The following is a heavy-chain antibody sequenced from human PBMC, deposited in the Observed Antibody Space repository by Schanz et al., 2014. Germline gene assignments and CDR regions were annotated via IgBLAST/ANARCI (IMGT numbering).Heavy chain of an antibody. Sequence: QVQLVESGGGVVQPGRSLRLSCAASGFTFSRYGMHWVRQAPGKGLEWVAVIRYDGRNKNFVESVKGRFTISRDNSNNTVYLQMNTLRAEDTAVYYCAREDCSATSCYFRYWGQGTLVTVSS. CDR3: AREDCSATSCYFRY. CDR1: GFTFSRYG. D-gene: IGHD2-21*01. CDR2: IRYDGRNK. V-gene: IGHV3-33*01. J-gene: IGHJ4*02.